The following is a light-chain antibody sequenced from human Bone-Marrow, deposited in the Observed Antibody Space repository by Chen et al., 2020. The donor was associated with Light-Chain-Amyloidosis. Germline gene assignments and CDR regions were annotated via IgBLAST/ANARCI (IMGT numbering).Light chain of an antibody. V-gene: IGLV2-14*01. CDR1: SSEVGGDNH. J-gene: IGLJ1*01. Sequence: QSALTQPASVSGSPGQSITISCTGTSSEVGGDNHVSWYQQHPDKAPKLMIYEVTNRPSWVPDRCSGSKSDNTASLTISGLQTEDEADYFCSSYTITNTLVFGSGTRVTVL. CDR2: EVT. CDR3: SSYTITNTLV.